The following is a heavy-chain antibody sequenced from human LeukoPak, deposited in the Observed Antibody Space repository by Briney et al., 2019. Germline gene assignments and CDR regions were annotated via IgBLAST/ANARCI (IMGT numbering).Heavy chain of an antibody. CDR2: IYYSGST. V-gene: IGHV4-39*01. CDR1: GGSISSSSYY. CDR3: ARTTGQYSSSWYWY. Sequence: SETLSLTCTVSGGSISSSSYYWGWIRQPPGKGLEWIGSIYYSGSTYYNPSLKSRVTISVDTSKNQFSLKLSSVTAADTAVYYCARTTGQYSSSWYWYWGQGTLVTVSS. D-gene: IGHD6-13*01. J-gene: IGHJ4*02.